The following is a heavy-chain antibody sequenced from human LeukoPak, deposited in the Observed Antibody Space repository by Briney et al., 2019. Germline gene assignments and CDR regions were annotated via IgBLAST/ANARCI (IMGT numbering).Heavy chain of an antibody. D-gene: IGHD3-9*01. CDR2: ISGSGAHT. CDR1: GFTFSGDA. V-gene: IGHV3-23*01. Sequence: GGSLRLSCIASGFTFSGDAMNWIRQVPGKGLEWVSAISGSGAHTFYADSVKGRFTISRGNFNDTLYLQMNSLRVDDTAIYYCARDWFNDYWGQGTLVTVSS. CDR3: ARDWFNDY. J-gene: IGHJ4*02.